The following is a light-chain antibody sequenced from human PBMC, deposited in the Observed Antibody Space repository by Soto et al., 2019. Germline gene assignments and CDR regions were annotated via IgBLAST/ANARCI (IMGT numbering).Light chain of an antibody. Sequence: DTQMTQSPSTLSAYLGDRFTITCLASQSISTWLAWYQQKPGKAPKPLIYDASSLESGVQSRFSGSGSGTEFSLTISSVQPYDFATYHCQQYKSYWTFGQGTKVDIK. J-gene: IGKJ1*01. CDR2: DAS. CDR3: QQYKSYWT. V-gene: IGKV1-5*01. CDR1: QSISTW.